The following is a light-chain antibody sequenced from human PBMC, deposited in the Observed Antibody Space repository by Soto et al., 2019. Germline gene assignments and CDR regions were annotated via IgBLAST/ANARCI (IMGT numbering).Light chain of an antibody. Sequence: EIVVTQSPGTLSLSPGERATLSCRASQSVSSSYLAWYQQKPGQAPRLLIYGASSRATGIPDMFSGSGSGTDFTLTISRLEPEDFAVYYCQQYGSSPQTFGQGTKVEIK. CDR2: GAS. CDR3: QQYGSSPQT. V-gene: IGKV3-20*01. J-gene: IGKJ1*01. CDR1: QSVSSSY.